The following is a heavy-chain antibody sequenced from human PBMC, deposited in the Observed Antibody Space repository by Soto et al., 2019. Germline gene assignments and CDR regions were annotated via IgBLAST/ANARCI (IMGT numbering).Heavy chain of an antibody. CDR1: GFNFSNYA. V-gene: IGHV3-23*01. CDR3: AKGYCSGGSCLEYYYYYYMDV. Sequence: GRSMRLSCAAAGFNFSNYAMSWVRKNTGKGLEWVSAISGSGGSTYYADSVKGRFTISRDNSKNTLYLQMNSLRAEDTAVYYCAKGYCSGGSCLEYYYYYYMDVWGKGTTVTVSS. CDR2: ISGSGGST. J-gene: IGHJ6*03. D-gene: IGHD2-15*01.